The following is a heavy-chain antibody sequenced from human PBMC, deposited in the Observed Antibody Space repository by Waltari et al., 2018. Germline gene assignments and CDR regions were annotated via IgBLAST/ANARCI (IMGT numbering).Heavy chain of an antibody. CDR1: GGSISSSSYY. CDR3: ARQEIARLPFFDY. Sequence: QLQLQESGPGLVKPSETLSLTCTVSGGSISSSSYYWGWIRQPPGKGLEWIGSIYYSGSTYDNPSLKGRVTISVDTSKNQFSLKLSSVTAADTAVYYCARQEIARLPFFDYWGQGTLVTVSS. J-gene: IGHJ4*02. D-gene: IGHD2-15*01. V-gene: IGHV4-39*01. CDR2: IYYSGST.